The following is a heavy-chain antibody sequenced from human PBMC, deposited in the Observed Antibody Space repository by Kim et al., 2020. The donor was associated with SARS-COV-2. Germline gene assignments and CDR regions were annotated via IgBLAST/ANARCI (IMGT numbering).Heavy chain of an antibody. CDR2: ISGSGGST. Sequence: GGSLRLSCAASGFTFSSYAMSWVRQAPGKGLEWVSAISGSGGSTYYADSVKGRFTISRDNSKNTLYLQMNSLRAEDTAVYYCAKVGSVRGRWLQKFDYWGQGTLVTVSS. D-gene: IGHD3-16*01. CDR1: GFTFSSYA. V-gene: IGHV3-23*01. CDR3: AKVGSVRGRWLQKFDY. J-gene: IGHJ4*02.